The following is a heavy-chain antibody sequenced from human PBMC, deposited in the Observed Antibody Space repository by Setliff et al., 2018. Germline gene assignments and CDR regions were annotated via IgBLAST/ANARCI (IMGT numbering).Heavy chain of an antibody. CDR1: GGSFSGYY. CDR2: INHSGST. CDR3: ASERESASRQTYFDS. V-gene: IGHV4-34*01. D-gene: IGHD2-15*01. Sequence: SETLSLTCAVYGGSFSGYYWSWIRQPPGKGLEWIGEINHSGSTNYNPSLKSRVTILSDTSKNQFSLILSSVTAADTAVYYCASERESASRQTYFDSWGQGTLVTVSS. J-gene: IGHJ4*02.